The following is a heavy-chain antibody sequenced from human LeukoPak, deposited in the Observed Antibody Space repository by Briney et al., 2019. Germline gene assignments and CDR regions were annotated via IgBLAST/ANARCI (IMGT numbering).Heavy chain of an antibody. J-gene: IGHJ4*02. V-gene: IGHV4-34*01. Sequence: SETLSLTCAVYGGSFSGYYWSWIRQPPGKGLEWIGEINHSGSTNYNPSLKSRAAISVDTSKNQFSLKLSSVTAADTAVYYCARGRLGYAWLPFDYWGQGTLVTVSS. CDR1: GGSFSGYY. D-gene: IGHD5-18*01. CDR3: ARGRLGYAWLPFDY. CDR2: INHSGST.